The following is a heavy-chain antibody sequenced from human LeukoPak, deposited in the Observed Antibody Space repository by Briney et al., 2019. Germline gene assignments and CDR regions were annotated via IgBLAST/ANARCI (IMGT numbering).Heavy chain of an antibody. J-gene: IGHJ4*02. V-gene: IGHV3-33*01. D-gene: IGHD1-1*01. CDR3: VMECNIEAIHGAFDY. CDR2: IWYDGNTK. Sequence: GGSLRLSCEASGFTFNDYGIHWVRQAPGKGLEWVALIWYDGNTKYYADSVRGRFTLSRDISKSTLYLQMNSLGAEDTAVYYCVMECNIEAIHGAFDYWGQGTLVTVSS. CDR1: GFTFNDYG.